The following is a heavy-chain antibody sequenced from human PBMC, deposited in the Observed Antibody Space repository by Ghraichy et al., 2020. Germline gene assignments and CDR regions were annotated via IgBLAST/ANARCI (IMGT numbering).Heavy chain of an antibody. CDR2: LWYDGKNK. Sequence: GESLNISCATSGFTFTSYGVNWVRQAPGKGLEWVATLWYDGKNKYYADSVKARFTISRDNAKKTVYLQMSSLRVEDTAVYYCARVDWGWNPSGFDYYGMDVWGQGTTVTVSS. J-gene: IGHJ6*02. V-gene: IGHV3-33*01. D-gene: IGHD3/OR15-3a*01. CDR1: GFTFTSYG. CDR3: ARVDWGWNPSGFDYYGMDV.